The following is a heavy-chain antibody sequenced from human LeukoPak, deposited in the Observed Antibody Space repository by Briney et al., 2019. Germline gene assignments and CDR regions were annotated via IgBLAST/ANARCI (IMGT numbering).Heavy chain of an antibody. V-gene: IGHV3-30*02. CDR1: AFTFSRYG. Sequence: GGSLRLSCAASAFTFSRYGMHWVRQAPGKGLEWVTFIRYDGSNKYYADSVKGRFTISRDNSKNTLYLQMNSLRAEDTAVYYCAKFTLVGGTRGWGSGWGQGTLVTVSS. D-gene: IGHD1-26*01. CDR3: AKFTLVGGTRGWGSG. CDR2: IRYDGSNK. J-gene: IGHJ4*02.